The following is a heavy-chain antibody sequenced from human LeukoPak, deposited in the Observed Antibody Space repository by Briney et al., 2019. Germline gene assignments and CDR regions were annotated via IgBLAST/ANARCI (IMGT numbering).Heavy chain of an antibody. CDR3: ARERIHIVVVTAKYYYYGMDV. V-gene: IGHV4-38-2*02. D-gene: IGHD2-21*02. Sequence: KPSETLSLTCTVSGYSISSGYYWGWIRQPPGKGLEWIGSIYHSGSTFYNPSLRSRVTISVDTSKNQFSLKLSSVTAADTAVYHCARERIHIVVVTAKYYYYGMDVWGQGTTVTVSS. CDR2: IYHSGST. J-gene: IGHJ6*02. CDR1: GYSISSGYY.